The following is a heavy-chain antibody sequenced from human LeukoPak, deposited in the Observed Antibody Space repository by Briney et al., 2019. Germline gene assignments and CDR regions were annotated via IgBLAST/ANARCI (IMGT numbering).Heavy chain of an antibody. D-gene: IGHD4-17*01. CDR3: ARAGGSTVSHSDY. V-gene: IGHV3-48*01. Sequence: GGSLRLSCAASGFIFSDYSINWVRQVPGKGLEWLSYISAGGSTIYYADSVKGRFTISRDNAKNSLYLQMNSLRAEDTAVYYCARAGGSTVSHSDYWGQGTLVTVSS. J-gene: IGHJ4*02. CDR1: GFIFSDYS. CDR2: ISAGGSTI.